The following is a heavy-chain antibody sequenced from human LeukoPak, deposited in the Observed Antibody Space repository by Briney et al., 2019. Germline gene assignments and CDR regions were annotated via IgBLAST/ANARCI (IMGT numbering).Heavy chain of an antibody. CDR3: VRQSGGTVITIIDY. V-gene: IGHV5-51*01. CDR1: GYSFTSYW. Sequence: GESLKISCKGSGYSFTSYWIGWVRQMPGKGLEWMGIIYPGDSDTKYSPSFQGQVTISADKSINTAYLQWSSLKAADTAIYYCVRQSGGTVITIIDYWGQGTLVTVPS. J-gene: IGHJ4*02. D-gene: IGHD2-15*01. CDR2: IYPGDSDT.